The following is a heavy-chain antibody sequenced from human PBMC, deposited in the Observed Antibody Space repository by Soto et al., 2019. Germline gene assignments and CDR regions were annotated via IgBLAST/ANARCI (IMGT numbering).Heavy chain of an antibody. D-gene: IGHD1-26*01. CDR1: GGTLSNYS. V-gene: IGHV1-69*06. CDR3: ATEGFGESYYGH. Sequence: SVKVSCKASGGTLSNYSIRWVRQAPGQGLEWMGGIIPLFEAANYAQKFQGRVTITADKSTNTAFMELSSLKSGDTAVYYCATEGFGESYYGHWGQGTRVTVSS. J-gene: IGHJ4*02. CDR2: IIPLFEAA.